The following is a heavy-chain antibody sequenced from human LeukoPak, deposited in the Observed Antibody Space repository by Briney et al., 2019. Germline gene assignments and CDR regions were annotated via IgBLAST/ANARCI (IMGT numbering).Heavy chain of an antibody. CDR3: ARGYYYDSSGYYSGAFDI. D-gene: IGHD3-22*01. J-gene: IGHJ3*02. CDR1: GGTFSSYA. V-gene: IGHV1-69*13. CDR2: IIPIFGTA. Sequence: GASVKVSCTASGGTFSSYAISWVRQAPGQGLEWMGGIIPIFGTANYAQKFQGRVTITADESTSTAYMELSSLRSEDTAVYYCARGYYYDSSGYYSGAFDIWGQGTMVTVSS.